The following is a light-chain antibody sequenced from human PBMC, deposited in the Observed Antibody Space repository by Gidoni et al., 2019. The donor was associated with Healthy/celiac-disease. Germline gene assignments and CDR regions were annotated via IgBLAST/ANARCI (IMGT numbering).Light chain of an antibody. CDR2: AAS. J-gene: IGKJ3*01. CDR3: QQSYSTPFT. CDR1: QSICSY. Sequence: DIQMTQSPSSLSASVGDRVTITCRASQSICSYLNWYQQKPGKAPKLLIYAASSLQSGVPSRFSGSGSGTDFTLTISSLQPEDFATYYCQQSYSTPFTFGPGTKVDSK. V-gene: IGKV1-39*01.